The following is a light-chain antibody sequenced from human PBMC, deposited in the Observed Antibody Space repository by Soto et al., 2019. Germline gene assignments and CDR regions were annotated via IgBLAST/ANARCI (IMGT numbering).Light chain of an antibody. CDR2: DAS. CDR3: QQRSNWLS. CDR1: QSVRSSH. V-gene: IGKV3D-20*02. J-gene: IGKJ4*01. Sequence: EIVLTQSPGTLSLPPGERATLSCRASQSVRSSHLAWYQQKPGQAPRLLIYDASIRAAGIPARFSGSGSGTDFTLTISSLEPEDFAVYYCQQRSNWLSFGGGTKVDIK.